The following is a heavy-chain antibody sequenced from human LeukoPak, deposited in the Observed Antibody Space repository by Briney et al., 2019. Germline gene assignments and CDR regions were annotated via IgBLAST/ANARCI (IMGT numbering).Heavy chain of an antibody. Sequence: SETLSLTCTVSGGSISSYYWSWIRQPPGKGLEWIGYIYYSGSTNYNPSLKSRVTISVDTSKNQFSLKLSSVTAADTAVCYCAGGDGDAFDIWGQGTMVTVSS. J-gene: IGHJ3*02. CDR3: AGGDGDAFDI. D-gene: IGHD3-16*01. CDR2: IYYSGST. V-gene: IGHV4-59*08. CDR1: GGSISSYY.